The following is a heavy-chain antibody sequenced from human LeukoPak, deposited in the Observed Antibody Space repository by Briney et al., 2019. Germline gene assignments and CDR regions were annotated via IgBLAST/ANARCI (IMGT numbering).Heavy chain of an antibody. D-gene: IGHD1-26*01. J-gene: IGHJ5*02. CDR3: ARDRVGATKNWFDP. Sequence: SETLSLTCTVSGGSISSYYWSWIRQPPGKGLEWIGYIYYSGSSNYNPSLKSRVTISVDTSKNQFSLKLSSVTAADTAVYYCARDRVGATKNWFDPWGQGTLVTVSS. CDR1: GGSISSYY. V-gene: IGHV4-59*12. CDR2: IYYSGSS.